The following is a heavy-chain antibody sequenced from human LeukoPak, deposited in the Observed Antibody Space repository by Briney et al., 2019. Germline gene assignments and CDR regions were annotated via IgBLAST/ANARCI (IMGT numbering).Heavy chain of an antibody. CDR3: AKATPGIAVAGGFDY. Sequence: GGSLRLSCAASGFTFDDYAMHWVRQAPGKGLEWVSGISWNSGSIGYADSVKGRFTISRDNAKNSLYLQMNSLRAEDMASYYCAKATPGIAVAGGFDYWGQGTLVTVSS. CDR1: GFTFDDYA. D-gene: IGHD6-19*01. V-gene: IGHV3-9*03. J-gene: IGHJ4*02. CDR2: ISWNSGSI.